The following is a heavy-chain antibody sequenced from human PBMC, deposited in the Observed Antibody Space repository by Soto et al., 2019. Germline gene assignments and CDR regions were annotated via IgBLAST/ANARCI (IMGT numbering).Heavy chain of an antibody. D-gene: IGHD3-3*01. J-gene: IGHJ5*02. CDR3: VKGPGPGSSVFGPLDL. V-gene: IGHV3-64D*06. Sequence: PGGSLRLSCSASGFIFNDFAMYWVRQAPGKGLEYVSVVGVNANARYYADSVKGRFTISRDNSKNTLYLQMNSLTEEDTAMYYCVKGPGPGSSVFGPLDLWGQGTLVTVSS. CDR2: VGVNANAR. CDR1: GFIFNDFA.